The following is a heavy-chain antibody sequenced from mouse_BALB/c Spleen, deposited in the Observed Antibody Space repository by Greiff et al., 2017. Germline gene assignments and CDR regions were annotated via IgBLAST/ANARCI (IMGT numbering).Heavy chain of an antibody. Sequence: EVQLQQSGAELVKPGASVKLSCTASGFNIKDTYMHWVKQRPEQGLEWIGRIDPANGNTKYDPKFQGKATITADTSSNTAYLQLSSLTSEDTAVYYCARCVVVEGVGYYFDYWGQGTTLTVSA. CDR1: GFNIKDTY. D-gene: IGHD1-3*01. J-gene: IGHJ2*01. V-gene: IGHV14-3*02. CDR2: IDPANGNT. CDR3: ARCVVVEGVGYYFDY.